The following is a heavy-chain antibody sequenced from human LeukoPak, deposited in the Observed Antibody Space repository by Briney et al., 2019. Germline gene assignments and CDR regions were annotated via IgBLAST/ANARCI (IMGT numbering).Heavy chain of an antibody. V-gene: IGHV3-30*04. Sequence: GRSLRLSCAASGFTFSSYAMHWVRQAPGKGLEWVAVISYDGSNKYYADSVKGRFTISRDNSKNTLYLQMNSLRAEDTAVYYCARDFDRGYSSGWYEGDYWGQGTLVTVSS. J-gene: IGHJ4*02. CDR2: ISYDGSNK. CDR1: GFTFSSYA. CDR3: ARDFDRGYSSGWYEGDY. D-gene: IGHD6-19*01.